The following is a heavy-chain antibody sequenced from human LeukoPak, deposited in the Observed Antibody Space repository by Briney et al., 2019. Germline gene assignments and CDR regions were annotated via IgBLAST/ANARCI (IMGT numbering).Heavy chain of an antibody. CDR1: GYTFTSYG. J-gene: IGHJ6*02. V-gene: IGHV1-18*01. CDR3: AKAKSTLRFLEWSHGVYYYYGMDV. CDR2: ISAYNGNT. Sequence: ASVKVSCKASGYTFTSYGISWVRQAPGQGLEWMGWISAYNGNTNYAQKLQGRVTMTTDTSTSTAYMELRSLRSDDTAVYYCAKAKSTLRFLEWSHGVYYYYGMDVWGQGTTVTVSS. D-gene: IGHD3-3*01.